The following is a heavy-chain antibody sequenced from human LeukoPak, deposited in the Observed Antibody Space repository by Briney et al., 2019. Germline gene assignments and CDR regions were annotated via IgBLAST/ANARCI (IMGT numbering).Heavy chain of an antibody. CDR2: ISYDGSNK. CDR3: AKDQNHLDY. CDR1: GFTFSSYG. J-gene: IGHJ4*02. Sequence: GGSLRLSCAASGFTFSSYGMHWVRQAPGKGLEWVAVISYDGSNKYYADSVKGLFTISRDNSKNTLYLQMNSLRAEDTAVYYSAKDQNHLDYRGQGTLVTVSS. D-gene: IGHD1-14*01. V-gene: IGHV3-30*18.